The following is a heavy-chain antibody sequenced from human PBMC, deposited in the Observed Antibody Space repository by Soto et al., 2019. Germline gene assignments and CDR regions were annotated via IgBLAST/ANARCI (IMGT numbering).Heavy chain of an antibody. D-gene: IGHD3-3*01. CDR2: ISSSSSTI. CDR1: GFTFSSYS. V-gene: IGHV3-48*01. Sequence: GGSLRLSCAASGFTFSSYSMNWVRQAPGKGLEWVSYISSSSSTIYYADSVKGRFTISRDNAKNSLYLQMNSLRAEDTAVYYCAREGIFYDFWSGYYRGYYYMDVWGKGTTVTVSS. CDR3: AREGIFYDFWSGYYRGYYYMDV. J-gene: IGHJ6*03.